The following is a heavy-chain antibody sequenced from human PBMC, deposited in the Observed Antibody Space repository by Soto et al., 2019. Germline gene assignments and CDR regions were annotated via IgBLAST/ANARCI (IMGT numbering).Heavy chain of an antibody. V-gene: IGHV4-59*01. D-gene: IGHD3-22*01. J-gene: IGHJ4*02. CDR3: ARDRAYYESSGLYFDY. CDR2: IYDSGST. CDR1: GDSIRSYY. Sequence: SETLSLTCTVSGDSIRSYYWSWIRQPPGKGLEWIGYIYDSGSTNYNPSLKSRVTISVDTSKSQFSLKLSSVTAADTAVYYCARDRAYYESSGLYFDYWGQGTLVTVSS.